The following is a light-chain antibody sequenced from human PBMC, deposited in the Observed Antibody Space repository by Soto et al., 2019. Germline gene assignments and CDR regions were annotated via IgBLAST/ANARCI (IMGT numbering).Light chain of an antibody. V-gene: IGKV1-12*01. CDR2: GAS. CDR3: QQAKTFPWT. Sequence: DIQMTQSPSSVSASIGDRVTITCRASQDISSWLAWYQQKPGKAPNLLIYGASNLHSGVPSSFSASGSGTEFTLTISRLQSEDFATYYCQQAKTFPWTFGQGTRVEI. J-gene: IGKJ1*01. CDR1: QDISSW.